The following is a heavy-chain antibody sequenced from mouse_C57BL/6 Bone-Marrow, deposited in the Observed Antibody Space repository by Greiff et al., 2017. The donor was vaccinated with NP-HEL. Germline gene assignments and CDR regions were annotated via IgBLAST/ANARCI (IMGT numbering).Heavy chain of an antibody. CDR3: ARRYYGSSFYWYFDV. Sequence: QVQLQQPGAELVKPGASVKLSCKASGYTFTSYWMHWVKQRPGQGLEWIGMIHPNSGSTNYNEKFKSKATLTVDKSSSTAYMQLSSLTSDDSAVYYCARRYYGSSFYWYFDVWGTGTTVTVSS. CDR1: GYTFTSYW. CDR2: IHPNSGST. J-gene: IGHJ1*03. V-gene: IGHV1-64*01. D-gene: IGHD1-1*01.